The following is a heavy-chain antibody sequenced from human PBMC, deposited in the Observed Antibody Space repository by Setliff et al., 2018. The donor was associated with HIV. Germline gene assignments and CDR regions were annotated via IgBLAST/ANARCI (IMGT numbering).Heavy chain of an antibody. J-gene: IGHJ4*02. Sequence: PGGSLRLSCAASGFTFSDYTMNWVRQAPGKGLEWLSYISDSGRTIYYAGSVKGRFTISRDNAKNSLYLQMNRLRAEDTAVYYCARDLPSGFLDYWGQGTLVTVSS. D-gene: IGHD3-3*01. CDR3: ARDLPSGFLDY. CDR2: ISDSGRTI. CDR1: GFTFSDYT. V-gene: IGHV3-48*04.